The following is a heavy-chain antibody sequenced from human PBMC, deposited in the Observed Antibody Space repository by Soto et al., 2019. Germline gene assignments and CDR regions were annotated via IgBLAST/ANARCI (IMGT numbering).Heavy chain of an antibody. CDR1: GGTFSSYA. Sequence: GASVKVSCKASGGTFSSYAISWVRQAPGQGLEWMGGIIPIFGTANYAQKFQGRVTITADESTSTAYMELSSLRSEDTAVYYCARGVDDFWTRYYYGMDVWGQGTTVTVSS. D-gene: IGHD3-3*01. CDR2: IIPIFGTA. V-gene: IGHV1-69*13. CDR3: ARGVDDFWTRYYYGMDV. J-gene: IGHJ6*02.